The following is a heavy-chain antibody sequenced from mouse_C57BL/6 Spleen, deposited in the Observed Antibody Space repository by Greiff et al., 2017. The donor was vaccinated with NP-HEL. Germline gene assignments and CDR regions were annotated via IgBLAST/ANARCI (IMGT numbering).Heavy chain of an antibody. CDR3: ARVHDGYPQYYFDY. V-gene: IGHV3-6*01. Sequence: VQLKESGPGLVKPSQSLSLTCSVTGYSITSGYYWNWIRQFPGNKLEWMGYISYDGSNNYNPSLKNRISITRDTSKNQFFLKLNSVTTEDTATYYCARVHDGYPQYYFDYWGQGTTLTVSS. D-gene: IGHD2-3*01. CDR1: GYSITSGYY. CDR2: ISYDGSN. J-gene: IGHJ2*01.